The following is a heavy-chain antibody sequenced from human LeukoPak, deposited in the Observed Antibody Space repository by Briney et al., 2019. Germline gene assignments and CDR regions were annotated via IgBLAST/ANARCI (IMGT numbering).Heavy chain of an antibody. V-gene: IGHV4-59*11. CDR3: AGDHLALNALDI. CDR1: GGSISSHY. J-gene: IGHJ3*02. CDR2: ISYIGST. Sequence: PSETLSLTCTVSGGSISSHYWSWIRQPPGKGLEWIGYISYIGSTNYSPSLKSRVTISVDTSKNQFSLRLSSVTAADTAVYYCAGDHLALNALDIWGQGTMVTVSS.